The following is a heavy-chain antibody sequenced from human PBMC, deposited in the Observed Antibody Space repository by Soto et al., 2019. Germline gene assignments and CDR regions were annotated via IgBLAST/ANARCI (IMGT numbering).Heavy chain of an antibody. CDR3: ARQPNDYGDYVDYYGMDV. D-gene: IGHD4-17*01. J-gene: IGHJ6*02. V-gene: IGHV3-33*01. Sequence: PGGSLRLSCAASGFTFSSYGMHWVRQAPGKGLEWVAVIWYDGSNKYYADSVKGRFTISRDNSKNTLYLQMNSLRAEDTAVYYCARQPNDYGDYVDYYGMDVWGQGTTVTVSS. CDR2: IWYDGSNK. CDR1: GFTFSSYG.